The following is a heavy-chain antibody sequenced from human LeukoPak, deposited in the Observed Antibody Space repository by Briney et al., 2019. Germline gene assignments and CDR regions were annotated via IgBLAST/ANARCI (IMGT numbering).Heavy chain of an antibody. J-gene: IGHJ4*02. D-gene: IGHD3-10*01. Sequence: QSGGSLRLSCAASGFTFSSYGMSWVRQAPGKGLEWVSAISGSGGSTYYADSVKGRFTISRDNAKNSLYLQMNSLRAEDTAVYYCAREKGYYGSGSCFDYWGQGTLVTVSS. V-gene: IGHV3-23*01. CDR1: GFTFSSYG. CDR2: ISGSGGST. CDR3: AREKGYYGSGSCFDY.